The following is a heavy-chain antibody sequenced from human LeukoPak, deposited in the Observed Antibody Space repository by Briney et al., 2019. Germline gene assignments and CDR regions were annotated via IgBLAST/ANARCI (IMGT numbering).Heavy chain of an antibody. V-gene: IGHV3-72*01. J-gene: IGHJ4*02. D-gene: IGHD2-8*02. CDR2: SRSKGHRYST. Sequence: PGGSLRLSCAASGFSSSDYYMDWVRQVPGKGLEWIGRSRSKGHRYSTEYAASVRGRFTVSRDESKDLLFLQMTSLKSEDTAVYYCARGSYCSGGVCPAPFDSWGQGSLVTVSS. CDR1: GFSSSDYY. CDR3: ARGSYCSGGVCPAPFDS.